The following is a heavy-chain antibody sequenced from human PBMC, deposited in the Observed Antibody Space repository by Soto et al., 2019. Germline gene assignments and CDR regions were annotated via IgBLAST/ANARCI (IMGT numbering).Heavy chain of an antibody. Sequence: ASVKVSCKASGYTFTSYGISWVRQAPGQGLEWMGWISAYNGNTNYAQKLQGRVTMTTDTSTSTAYMELRSLRSDDTAVYYCARGPFSKYCSGGSCHEDYWGQGTLVTVSS. J-gene: IGHJ4*02. CDR3: ARGPFSKYCSGGSCHEDY. CDR1: GYTFTSYG. CDR2: ISAYNGNT. D-gene: IGHD2-15*01. V-gene: IGHV1-18*04.